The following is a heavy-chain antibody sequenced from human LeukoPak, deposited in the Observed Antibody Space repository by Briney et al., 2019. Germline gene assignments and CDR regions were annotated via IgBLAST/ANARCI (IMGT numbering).Heavy chain of an antibody. J-gene: IGHJ4*02. Sequence: ASVEVSCKASGYTFTSYGISWVQQAPGQGLEWMGWISAYNGNTNYAQKLQGRVTMTTDTSTSTAYMELGSLRSDDTAVYYCAREPRFDYGGNSGIDYWGQGTLVTVSS. CDR1: GYTFTSYG. D-gene: IGHD4-23*01. CDR3: AREPRFDYGGNSGIDY. V-gene: IGHV1-18*01. CDR2: ISAYNGNT.